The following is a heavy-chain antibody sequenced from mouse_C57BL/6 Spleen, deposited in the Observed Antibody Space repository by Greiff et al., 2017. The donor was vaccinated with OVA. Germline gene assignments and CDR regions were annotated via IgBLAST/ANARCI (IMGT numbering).Heavy chain of an antibody. CDR2: ISGGGGNT. V-gene: IGHV5-9*01. J-gene: IGHJ1*03. D-gene: IGHD1-1*01. Sequence: EVKLQESGGGLVKPGGSLKLSCAASGFTFSSYTMSWVRQTPEKRLEWVATISGGGGNTYYPDSVKGRCTISRDNAKNTLYLQMSSLRSEDTALYYCARHAGGRSPYWYFDVWGTGTTVTVSS. CDR3: ARHAGGRSPYWYFDV. CDR1: GFTFSSYT.